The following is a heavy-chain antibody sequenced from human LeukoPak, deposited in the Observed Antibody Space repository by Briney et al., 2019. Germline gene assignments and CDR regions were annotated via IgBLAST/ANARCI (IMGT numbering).Heavy chain of an antibody. Sequence: SVKVSCKASGYTFTSYAISWVRQAPGQGLEWMGGIIPIFGTANYAQKFQGRVTITADETTSTAYMELSSLRSEDTAVYYCARMVDCSSTSCYDLFDYWGQGTLVTVSS. V-gene: IGHV1-69*01. D-gene: IGHD2-2*01. CDR3: ARMVDCSSTSCYDLFDY. J-gene: IGHJ4*02. CDR2: IIPIFGTA. CDR1: GYTFTSYA.